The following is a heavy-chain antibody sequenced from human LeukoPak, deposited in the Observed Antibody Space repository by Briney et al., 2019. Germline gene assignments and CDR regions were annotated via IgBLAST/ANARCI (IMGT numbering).Heavy chain of an antibody. CDR1: GFTFSSYS. V-gene: IGHV3-48*04. CDR3: ARRELERPFGY. D-gene: IGHD1-1*01. Sequence: GGSLRLSCAASGFTFSSYSMNWVRQAPGKGLEWVSYISSSSSTIYYADSVKGRFTISRDNAKNSLYLQMNSLRAEDTAVYYCARRELERPFGYWGQGTLVTVSS. J-gene: IGHJ4*02. CDR2: ISSSSSTI.